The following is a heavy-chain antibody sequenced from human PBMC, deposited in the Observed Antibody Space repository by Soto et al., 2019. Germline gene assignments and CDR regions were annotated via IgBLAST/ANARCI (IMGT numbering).Heavy chain of an antibody. CDR1: GFTFSNAW. J-gene: IGHJ4*02. CDR2: IKSKTDGGTT. V-gene: IGHV3-15*01. D-gene: IGHD6-6*01. Sequence: PGGSLRLSCAASGFTFSNAWMSWVRQAPGKGLEWVGRIKSKTDGGTTDYAAPVKGRFTISRDDSKNTLYLQMNSLRAEDTAVYYCAKEKMISSIAAHGYFDYWGQGTLVTVSS. CDR3: AKEKMISSIAAHGYFDY.